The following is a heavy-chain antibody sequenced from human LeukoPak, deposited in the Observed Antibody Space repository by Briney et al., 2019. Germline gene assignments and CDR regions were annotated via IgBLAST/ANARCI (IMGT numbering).Heavy chain of an antibody. Sequence: PGGSLRLSCAASGFTFSDYYMSWVRQAPGKGLEWVSGISGSGGTTFYAESVRGRFTISRDNSKNTLHLQMNSLRAEDTAVYYCAKDVLERRPYYFDYWGQGTLVTVSS. J-gene: IGHJ4*02. V-gene: IGHV3-23*01. CDR3: AKDVLERRPYYFDY. CDR2: ISGSGGTT. CDR1: GFTFSDYY. D-gene: IGHD1-1*01.